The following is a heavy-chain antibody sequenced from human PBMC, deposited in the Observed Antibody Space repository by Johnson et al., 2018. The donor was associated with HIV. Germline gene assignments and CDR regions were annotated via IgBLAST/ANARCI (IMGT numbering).Heavy chain of an antibody. J-gene: IGHJ3*02. D-gene: IGHD6-13*01. CDR3: ARTYSSSRRGGVYAFDI. Sequence: VESGRSLRLSCAASGFTFSSYGMHWVRQAPGKGREWVAVIWYDGSNKYYVDSVKGRFTISRDNAKNSLYLQMNSLRAEDTAVYYCARTYSSSRRGGVYAFDIWGQGTMVTVSS. V-gene: IGHV3-33*01. CDR2: IWYDGSNK. CDR1: GFTFSSYG.